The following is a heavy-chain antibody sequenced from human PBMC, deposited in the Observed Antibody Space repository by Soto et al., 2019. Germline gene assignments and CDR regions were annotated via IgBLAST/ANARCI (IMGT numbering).Heavy chain of an antibody. D-gene: IGHD6-6*01. CDR2: ISAYNGDT. J-gene: IGHJ6*03. CDR3: AGVRQLVGYFYYCMDG. V-gene: IGHV1-18*01. CDR1: GYTFTNYG. Sequence: QVPLLQSGAEVKKPGASVKVSCKASGYTFTNYGITWVRQAPGQGLEWMGWISAYNGDTHYTQRLQGSVTMTTDTPTRAAYMGLRGLRSDDTAVYYCAGVRQLVGYFYYCMDGWGKGTTVTVSS.